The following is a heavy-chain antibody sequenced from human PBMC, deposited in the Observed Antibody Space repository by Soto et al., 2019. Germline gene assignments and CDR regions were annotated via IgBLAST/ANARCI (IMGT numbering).Heavy chain of an antibody. J-gene: IGHJ5*01. D-gene: IGHD3-22*01. CDR1: GGSFSGYY. V-gene: IGHV4-34*01. Sequence: PSETLSLTCAVYGGSFSGYYWSWIRQPPGKGLEWIGEINHSGSTNYNPSLKSRVTISVDTSKNQFSLKLRSVTAADTAVYYCGMVGYYDSRGYLGDGEPALQIWAVAFIIIPMNKCKPLQGLSWG. CDR2: INHSGST. CDR3: GMVGYYDSRGYLGDGEPALQIWAVAFIIIPMNKCKPLQGLS.